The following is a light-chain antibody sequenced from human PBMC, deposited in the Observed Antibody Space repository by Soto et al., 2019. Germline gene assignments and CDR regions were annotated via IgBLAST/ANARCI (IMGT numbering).Light chain of an antibody. V-gene: IGLV1-40*01. J-gene: IGLJ3*02. CDR2: GNR. CDR1: SSNLGAGYD. Sequence: QSVLTQPPSVSGAPGQRVTLSCTGNSSNLGAGYDVHWYQQLPGAAPKRVIFGNRNRTSGVPERFSGSKSGTSASLAITGLQAEDEAHYYCQAYDYSLTASVFGGGTKLTVL. CDR3: QAYDYSLTASV.